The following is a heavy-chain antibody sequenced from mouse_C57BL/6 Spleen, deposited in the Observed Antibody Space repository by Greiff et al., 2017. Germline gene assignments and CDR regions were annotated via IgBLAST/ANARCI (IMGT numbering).Heavy chain of an antibody. Sequence: VKLQESGPELVKPGASVKISCKASGYAFSSSWMNWVKQRPGKGLEWIGRIYPGDGDTNYNGKFKGKATLTADKSSSTAYMQLSSLTSEDSAVYFCARYYYGNSVYWGQGTTLTVSS. CDR1: GYAFSSSW. CDR2: IYPGDGDT. J-gene: IGHJ2*01. D-gene: IGHD2-1*01. CDR3: ARYYYGNSVY. V-gene: IGHV1-82*01.